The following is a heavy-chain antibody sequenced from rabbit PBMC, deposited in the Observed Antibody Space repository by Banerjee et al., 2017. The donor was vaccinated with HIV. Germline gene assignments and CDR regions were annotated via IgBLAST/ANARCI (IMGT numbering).Heavy chain of an antibody. D-gene: IGHD4-1*01. CDR1: GFSFSNKYV. CDR2: IHAGSSGST. CDR3: ARDLAGVIGWNFNL. Sequence: QEQLEESGGDLVKPEGSLTLTCTASGFSFSNKYVMCWVRQAPGKGLEWIACIHAGSSGSTYYASWAKGRFTISKTSSTTVTLQLTSLTAADTATYFCARDLAGVIGWNFNLWGQGTLVTVS. J-gene: IGHJ4*01. V-gene: IGHV1S45*01.